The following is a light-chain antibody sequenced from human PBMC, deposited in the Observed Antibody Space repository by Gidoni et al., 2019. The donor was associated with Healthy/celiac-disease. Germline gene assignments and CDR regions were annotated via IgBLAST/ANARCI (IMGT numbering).Light chain of an antibody. V-gene: IGLV3-1*01. Sequence: SYELTQPTSVSVSPGQTASITCSGDKLGDKYACWYQQKPGQSPVLVIYQDSKRPSGIPERFSGSNSGNTATLTISGTQAMDEADYYCQAWDSIGVFGTGTKVTVL. CDR2: QDS. CDR3: QAWDSIGV. CDR1: KLGDKY. J-gene: IGLJ1*01.